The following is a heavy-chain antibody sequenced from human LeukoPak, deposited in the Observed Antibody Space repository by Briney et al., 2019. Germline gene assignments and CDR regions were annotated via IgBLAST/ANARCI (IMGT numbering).Heavy chain of an antibody. Sequence: ASVKVSCKASGCTFTGYYMHWVRQAPGQGLEWMGRINPNSGGINYAQKFQGRVTMTRYTSISTAYMELSRLRSDDTAVYYCASRNSGWYYWGQGTLVTVSS. V-gene: IGHV1-2*06. D-gene: IGHD6-19*01. CDR2: INPNSGGI. CDR1: GCTFTGYY. J-gene: IGHJ4*02. CDR3: ASRNSGWYY.